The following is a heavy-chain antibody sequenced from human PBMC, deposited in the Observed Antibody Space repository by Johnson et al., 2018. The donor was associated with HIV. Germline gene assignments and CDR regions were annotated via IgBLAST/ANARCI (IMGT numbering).Heavy chain of an antibody. CDR3: VRGDGVTSAFDI. CDR1: GFTFSSYA. V-gene: IGHV3-23*04. CDR2: ISGSGGST. D-gene: IGHD2-21*02. Sequence: VQLVESGGGLVQPGGSLRLSCAASGFTFSSYAMSWVRQAPGKGLEWVSAISGSGGSTYYADSVKGRFTISRDNSKNTLYLQMNSLRAEDTAVYYCVRGDGVTSAFDIWGQGTMVTVSS. J-gene: IGHJ3*02.